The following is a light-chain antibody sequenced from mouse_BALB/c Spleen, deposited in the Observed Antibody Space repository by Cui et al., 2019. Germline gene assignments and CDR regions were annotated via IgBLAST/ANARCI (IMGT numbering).Light chain of an antibody. J-gene: IGKJ4*01. CDR1: ENIYSN. CDR3: QHFWSTPFT. V-gene: IGKV12-46*01. CDR2: AAT. Sequence: IQLTQSSASLAVSVRETVTITCRASENIYSNLAWYQQKQGKSPQLLVYAATNLADGVPSRFSGSGSGTQYSLKINSLQSEDFGSYYCQHFWSTPFTFGSGTKLEIK.